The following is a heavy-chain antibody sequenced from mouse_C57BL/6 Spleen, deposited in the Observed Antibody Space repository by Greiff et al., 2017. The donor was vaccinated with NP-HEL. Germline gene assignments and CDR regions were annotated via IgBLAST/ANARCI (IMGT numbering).Heavy chain of an antibody. D-gene: IGHD6-1*01. CDR3: ATPPVYSVDY. J-gene: IGHJ2*01. CDR1: GFNFKDYY. V-gene: IGHV14-1*01. Sequence: VQLQQSGAELVRPGASVKLSCTASGFNFKDYYMHWVKQRPEQGLEWIGRIDPEDGDPEYATKFKGKATMTADTSSNTAYLQLSSLTSEATAAYYRATPPVYSVDYWGQGTTLTVSS. CDR2: IDPEDGDP.